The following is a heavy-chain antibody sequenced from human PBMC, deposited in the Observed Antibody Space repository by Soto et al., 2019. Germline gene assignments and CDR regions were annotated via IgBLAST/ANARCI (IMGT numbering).Heavy chain of an antibody. J-gene: IGHJ4*02. CDR1: GGSFSGYY. D-gene: IGHD3-22*01. Sequence: QVQVQQWGAGLLKPSETLSLTCAVYGGSFSGYYWSWIRQPPGKGLEWIGEINHSGSTNYNPSLKGRVTMSVDTSKNQVSLNLSSVTAADTAVYYCARGRIQYYDRSGYSHWGQGTLVTVSS. CDR3: ARGRIQYYDRSGYSH. V-gene: IGHV4-34*01. CDR2: INHSGST.